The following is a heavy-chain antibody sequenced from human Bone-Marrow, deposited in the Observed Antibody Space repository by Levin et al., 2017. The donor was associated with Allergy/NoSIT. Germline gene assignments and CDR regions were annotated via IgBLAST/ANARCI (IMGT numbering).Heavy chain of an antibody. CDR1: GYTFTTYY. J-gene: IGHJ6*02. CDR2: IDPTYGIT. V-gene: IGHV1-46*01. D-gene: IGHD3-3*01. CDR3: ARNVAYCSDYCCPGMDL. Sequence: GESLKISCEASGYTFTTYYINWLRQAPGQGLEWMGMIDPTYGITTYAPKFRGRIILTKDASTRTVYMELSSLRSDDTAVYYCARNVAYCSDYCCPGMDLWGQETTVTVSS.